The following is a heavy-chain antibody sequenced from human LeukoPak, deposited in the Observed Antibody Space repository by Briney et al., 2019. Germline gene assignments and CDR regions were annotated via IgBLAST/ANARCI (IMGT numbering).Heavy chain of an antibody. CDR1: GASTGSRAYY. CDR2: IYYGGST. D-gene: IGHD4-23*01. V-gene: IGHV4-39*01. J-gene: IGHJ2*01. Sequence: PSETLSLTCTVSGASTGSRAYYWDWFRQPPGKGLEWIGNIYYGGSTHYNPSLKSRVTISVDTSKNQFSLKLNSVTAADTAVYYCARSVVTLYWYFDLWGRGTLVTVSS. CDR3: ARSVVTLYWYFDL.